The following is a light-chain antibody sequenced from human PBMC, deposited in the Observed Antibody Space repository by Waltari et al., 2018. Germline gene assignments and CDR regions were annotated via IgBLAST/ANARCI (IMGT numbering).Light chain of an antibody. CDR1: QRVSSY. CDR2: DAS. V-gene: IGKV3-11*01. Sequence: EIVLTQSPATLSLSPGDRATLSCRASQRVSSYLGWYQQKPGQAPRLLIYDASNRATGIPARFSGSGSGTDFTLTISSLEFEDFAVYYCQQRANWPLTFGGGTKVEIK. J-gene: IGKJ4*01. CDR3: QQRANWPLT.